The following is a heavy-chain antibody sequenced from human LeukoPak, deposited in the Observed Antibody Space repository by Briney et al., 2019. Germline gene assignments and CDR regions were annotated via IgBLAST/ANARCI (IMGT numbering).Heavy chain of an antibody. CDR1: GYTFTGYY. CDR3: ARESNDRTIFGVVITRAFDY. Sequence: ASVKVSCKASGYTFTGYYMHWMRQAPGQGLEWMGWINPNSGGTNYAQKFQGRVTMTRDTSISTAYMELSRLRSDDTAVYYCARESNDRTIFGVVITRAFDYWGQGTLVTVSS. J-gene: IGHJ4*02. D-gene: IGHD3-3*01. CDR2: INPNSGGT. V-gene: IGHV1-2*02.